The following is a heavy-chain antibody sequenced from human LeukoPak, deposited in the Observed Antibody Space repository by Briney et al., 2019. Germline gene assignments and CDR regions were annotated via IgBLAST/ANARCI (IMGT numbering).Heavy chain of an antibody. CDR3: ARDRPRWFGEGFDY. CDR2: IYTSGST. J-gene: IGHJ4*02. Sequence: SETLSLTCTVSGYSISSGYYWSWIRQPAGKGLEWIGRIYTSGSTNYNPSLKSRVTISVDTSKNQFSLKLSSVTAADTAVYYCARDRPRWFGEGFDYWGQGTLVTVSS. CDR1: GYSISSGYY. D-gene: IGHD3-10*01. V-gene: IGHV4-61*02.